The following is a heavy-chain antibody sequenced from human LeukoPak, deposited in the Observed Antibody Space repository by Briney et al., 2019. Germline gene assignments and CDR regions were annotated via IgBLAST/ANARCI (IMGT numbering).Heavy chain of an antibody. Sequence: GGSLRLSCGASGFTFTTFGIHWVRQAPGKGLEWVAAISPDGNLEYCTDSVKGRFTISRDNSKNMIYLQMSSLRGEDSALYYCAKINNNDDYWGQGTLVTVSS. J-gene: IGHJ4*02. D-gene: IGHD1/OR15-1a*01. V-gene: IGHV3-30*18. CDR3: AKINNNDDY. CDR2: ISPDGNLE. CDR1: GFTFTTFG.